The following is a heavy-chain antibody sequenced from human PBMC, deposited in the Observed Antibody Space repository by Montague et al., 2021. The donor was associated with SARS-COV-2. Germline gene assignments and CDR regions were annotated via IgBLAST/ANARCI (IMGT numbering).Heavy chain of an antibody. CDR3: ARAGGFYDYWSGYSSSAGFFDP. V-gene: IGHV4-61*01. J-gene: IGHJ5*02. Sequence: SETLSLTCTVSGGSTSSSSYYWSWIRQSPGKGLQWLGYIYYSGSTDYNPSLKSRVTMSVDTSKNQLSLRLNSVTTADTAVYFCARAGGFYDYWSGYSSSAGFFDPWGQGILVTVSS. CDR1: GGSTSSSSYY. D-gene: IGHD3-3*01. CDR2: IYYSGST.